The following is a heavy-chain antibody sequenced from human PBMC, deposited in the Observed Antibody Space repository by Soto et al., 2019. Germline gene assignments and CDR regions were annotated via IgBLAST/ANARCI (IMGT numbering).Heavy chain of an antibody. Sequence: GGSLRLSCAASGFTFSSYAMSWVRQAPGKGLEWVSAISGSGGSTYYADSVKGRFTISRDNSKNTLYLQMNSLRAEDTAVYYCAKGGYYYDSSGYFDYWGQGTLVTVSS. D-gene: IGHD3-22*01. CDR2: ISGSGGST. CDR1: GFTFSSYA. J-gene: IGHJ4*02. V-gene: IGHV3-23*01. CDR3: AKGGYYYDSSGYFDY.